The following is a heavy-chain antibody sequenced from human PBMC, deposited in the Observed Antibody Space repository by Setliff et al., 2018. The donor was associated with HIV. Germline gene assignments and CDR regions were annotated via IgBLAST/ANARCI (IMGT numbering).Heavy chain of an antibody. CDR1: GFSFGIFS. Sequence: PGGSLRLSCAVSGFSFGIFSMNWVRQAPGKGLEWVSSIAHTGTYIYYADSVKGRFTISRNNAQNLLYLQMNSLRAEDTAVYYCARDPYPYFDYGDWYFDLWGRGTLVTVSS. CDR3: ARDPYPYFDYGDWYFDL. CDR2: IAHTGTYI. V-gene: IGHV3-21*06. J-gene: IGHJ2*01. D-gene: IGHD4-17*01.